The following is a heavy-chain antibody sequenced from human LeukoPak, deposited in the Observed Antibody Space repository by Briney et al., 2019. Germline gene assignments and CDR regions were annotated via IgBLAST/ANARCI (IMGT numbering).Heavy chain of an antibody. CDR2: INQDGRIQ. J-gene: IGHJ4*02. Sequence: GGSLRLSCAASGFPFSDYWMDWVRQAPGKRMEWVANINQDGRIQYYADSVRGRFIISRNNAKNSLSLQMYSLRAEDTAIYFCSRSLDYLGQGALVTVSS. CDR3: SRSLDY. V-gene: IGHV3-7*01. CDR1: GFPFSDYW.